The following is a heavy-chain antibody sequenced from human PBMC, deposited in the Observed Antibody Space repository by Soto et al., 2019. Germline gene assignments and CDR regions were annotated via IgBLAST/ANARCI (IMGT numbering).Heavy chain of an antibody. J-gene: IGHJ4*02. D-gene: IGHD3-9*01. CDR1: GGSISSHY. CDR2: IYYSGST. V-gene: IGHV4-59*08. Sequence: PSETLSLTCTVSGGSISSHYWSWIRQPPGKGLEWIGYIYYSGSTNYNPSLKSRVTISVDTSKNQFSLKLSSVTAADTAVYYCARLSSYYDILTGYSPPYYFDYWGQGTLVTVSS. CDR3: ARLSSYYDILTGYSPPYYFDY.